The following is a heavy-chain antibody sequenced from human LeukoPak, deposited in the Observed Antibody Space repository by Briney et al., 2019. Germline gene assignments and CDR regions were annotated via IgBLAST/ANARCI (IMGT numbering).Heavy chain of an antibody. CDR1: GFTFSSYS. Sequence: GGSLRPSCAASGFTFSSYSMNWVRQAPGKGLGWVSYISSSGSTIYYADSVKGRFTISRDNAKNSLYLQMNSLRAEDTAVYYCAELGITMIGGVWGKGTTVTISS. D-gene: IGHD3-10*02. CDR3: AELGITMIGGV. CDR2: ISSSGSTI. J-gene: IGHJ6*04. V-gene: IGHV3-48*04.